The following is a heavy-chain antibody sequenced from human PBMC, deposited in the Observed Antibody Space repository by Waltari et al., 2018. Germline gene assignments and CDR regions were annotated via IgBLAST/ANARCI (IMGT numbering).Heavy chain of an antibody. CDR1: GYSISSGYY. CDR3: ARHIFWEWLGRAYYFDY. Sequence: QVQLQESGPGLVKPSETLSLTCAVSGYSISSGYYWGWIRQPPGKGLEWIGSIYHSGGTYYNPYLKGRVTISVDTSKNQFSLKLSSVTAADTAVYYCARHIFWEWLGRAYYFDYWGQGTLVTVSS. J-gene: IGHJ4*02. D-gene: IGHD3-3*01. V-gene: IGHV4-38-2*01. CDR2: IYHSGGT.